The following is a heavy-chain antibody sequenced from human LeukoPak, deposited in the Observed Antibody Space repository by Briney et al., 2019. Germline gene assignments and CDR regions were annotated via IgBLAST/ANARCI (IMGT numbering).Heavy chain of an antibody. D-gene: IGHD6-19*01. CDR3: ARGLGKSGIAVAGRAYYFDY. Sequence: ASVKVSCKASGYTFTSYYIHWVRQAPGQGLEWMGWINPNSGGTNYAQKFQGRVTITRNTSISTAYMELSSLRSEDTAVYYCARGLGKSGIAVAGRAYYFDYWGQGTLVTVSS. CDR2: INPNSGGT. CDR1: GYTFTSYY. V-gene: IGHV1-2*02. J-gene: IGHJ4*02.